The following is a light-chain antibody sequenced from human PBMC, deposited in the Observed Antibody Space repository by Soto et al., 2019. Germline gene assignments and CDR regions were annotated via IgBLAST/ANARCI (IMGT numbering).Light chain of an antibody. Sequence: EIVLTQSPGTLSLSPGERASLSCRASQSVSSSYLAWYQQKPGQAPRLLIYGASSRATGIPDRFSGSGSGTDFTLIISSLQPEDFATYYCQQSYSPLWTFGQGTKVDIK. CDR1: QSVSSSY. J-gene: IGKJ1*01. CDR3: QQSYSPLWT. V-gene: IGKV3-20*01. CDR2: GAS.